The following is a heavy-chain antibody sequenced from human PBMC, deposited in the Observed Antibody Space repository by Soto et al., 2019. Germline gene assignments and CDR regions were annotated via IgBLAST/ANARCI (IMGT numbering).Heavy chain of an antibody. CDR3: ARRYNWNYVWFDP. D-gene: IGHD1-7*01. CDR1: CGSFSGYY. J-gene: IGHJ5*02. V-gene: IGHV4-34*01. CDR2: INHSGST. Sequence: SETLSLTCAVYCGSFSGYYWSWIRQPPGKGLEWIGEINHSGSTNYNPSLKSRVTISVDTSKNQFSLKLSSVTAADTAVYYCARRYNWNYVWFDPWGQGTLVTVSS.